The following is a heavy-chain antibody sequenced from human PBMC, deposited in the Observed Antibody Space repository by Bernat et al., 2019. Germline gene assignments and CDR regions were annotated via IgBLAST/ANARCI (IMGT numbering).Heavy chain of an antibody. V-gene: IGHV3-48*03. CDR1: GFTFSSFE. J-gene: IGHJ4*02. CDR2: ISDGGGTV. D-gene: IGHD4-17*01. CDR3: ARSTNYGDFLFDN. Sequence: EVQVVESGGGLAQPGGSLRLSCAGSGFTFSSFEMNWVRQAPGKGLEWISYISDGGGTVYYADSEEGRFTISRDNAKNSLYLQMNGLRVEDTAVYYCARSTNYGDFLFDNWGQGTLVTVSS.